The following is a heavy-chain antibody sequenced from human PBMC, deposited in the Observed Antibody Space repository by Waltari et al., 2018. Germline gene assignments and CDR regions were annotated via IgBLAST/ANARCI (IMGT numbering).Heavy chain of an antibody. CDR1: GGSFSGYY. V-gene: IGHV4-34*01. CDR3: ARRPYSSSCSFDY. Sequence: QVQLQQWGAGLLKPSETLSLTCAVYGGSFSGYYWSWIRQPPGKGLEWIGEINHSGSTNYNPSLKSRVTISVDTSKNQFSLKLSSVTAADTAVYYCARRPYSSSCSFDYWGQGTLVTVSS. CDR2: INHSGST. D-gene: IGHD6-13*01. J-gene: IGHJ4*02.